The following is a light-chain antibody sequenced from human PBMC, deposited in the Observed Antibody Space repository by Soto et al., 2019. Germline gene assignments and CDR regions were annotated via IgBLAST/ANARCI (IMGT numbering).Light chain of an antibody. V-gene: IGKV3-20*01. J-gene: IGKJ1*01. CDR3: QQYVTSPKT. CDR2: AAS. CDR1: QSLSNNF. Sequence: EIVLTQSPGTLSLSPGERATLSCRASQSLSNNFLAWYQQKLGQAPRLLIFAASSRATGIPDRFSGSGSGTDFTLTISRLEPEDIAGYYCQQYVTSPKTFGQGTKVEIK.